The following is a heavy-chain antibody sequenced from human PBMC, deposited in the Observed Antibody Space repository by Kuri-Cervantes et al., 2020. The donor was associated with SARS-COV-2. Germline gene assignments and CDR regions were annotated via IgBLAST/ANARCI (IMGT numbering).Heavy chain of an antibody. J-gene: IGHJ5*02. CDR3: ARGGLVAVAGRGGFLAGSRRSLFWFDP. Sequence: SETLSLTCTVSGGSISSGDYYWSWIRQPPGKELEWIGEINHSGSTNYNPSLKSRVTISVDMSKNQFSLKLSSVTAADTAVYYCARGGLVAVAGRGGFLAGSRRSLFWFDPWGQGTLVTVSS. CDR2: INHSGST. V-gene: IGHV4-39*07. D-gene: IGHD6-19*01. CDR1: GGSISSGDYY.